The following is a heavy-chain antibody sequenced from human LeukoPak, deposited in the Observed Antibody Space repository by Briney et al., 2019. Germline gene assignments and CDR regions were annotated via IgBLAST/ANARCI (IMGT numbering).Heavy chain of an antibody. CDR1: GGSFSGYY. CDR2: TNHSGST. J-gene: IGHJ4*02. D-gene: IGHD1-1*01. Sequence: PSETLSLTCAVYGGSFSGYYLSWIRQPPGKGLEWIGETNHSGSTNYNPSLKSRVTISVDTSKNQFSLKLSSVTAADTAVYYCARGLRTAAFDYRGQGTLVTVSS. CDR3: ARGLRTAAFDY. V-gene: IGHV4-34*01.